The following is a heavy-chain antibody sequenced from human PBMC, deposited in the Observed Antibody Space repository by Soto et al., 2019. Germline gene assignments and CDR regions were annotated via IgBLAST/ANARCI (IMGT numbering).Heavy chain of an antibody. D-gene: IGHD3-16*01. CDR2: ISFDGSNK. J-gene: IGHJ3*02. Sequence: PGGSLRLSCAASGFTFSSHAMHWVRQAPDKGLEWVAIISFDGSNKFYADSVKGRFTISRDSSKNTLYLQMNSLRTEDSAVYYCARDPTGLSGGLYHNFDIWGQGTMVTVS. V-gene: IGHV3-30-3*01. CDR3: ARDPTGLSGGLYHNFDI. CDR1: GFTFSSHA.